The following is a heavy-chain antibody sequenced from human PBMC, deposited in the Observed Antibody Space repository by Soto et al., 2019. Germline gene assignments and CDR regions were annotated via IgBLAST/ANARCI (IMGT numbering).Heavy chain of an antibody. CDR3: ARGGLVRGAGYYYYGMDV. Sequence: SETLSLTCTVSGGSISSGGYYWSWIRQHPGKGLEWIGYIYYSGSTYYNPSLKSRVTISVDTSKNQFSLKLSSVTAADTAVYYCARGGLVRGAGYYYYGMDVWGQGTTVTVSS. CDR2: IYYSGST. J-gene: IGHJ6*02. V-gene: IGHV4-31*03. CDR1: GGSISSGGYY. D-gene: IGHD3-10*01.